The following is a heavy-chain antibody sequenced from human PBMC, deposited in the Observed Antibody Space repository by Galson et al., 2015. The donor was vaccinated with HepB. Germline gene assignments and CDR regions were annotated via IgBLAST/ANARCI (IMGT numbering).Heavy chain of an antibody. CDR3: ARASVDTAMDQIGRRNYYYYYYYMDV. V-gene: IGHV1-46*01. CDR2: INPSGGST. CDR1: GYTFTSYY. Sequence: SCKASGYTFTSYYMHWVRQAPGQGLEWMGIINPSGGSTSYAQKFQGRVTMTRDTSTSTVYMELSSLRSEDTAVYYCARASVDTAMDQIGRRNYYYYYYYMDVWGKGTTVTVSS. D-gene: IGHD5-18*01. J-gene: IGHJ6*03.